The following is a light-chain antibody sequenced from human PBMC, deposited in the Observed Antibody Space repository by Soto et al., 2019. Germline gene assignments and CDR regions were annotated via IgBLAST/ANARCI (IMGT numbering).Light chain of an antibody. CDR3: QQRNYWPRT. V-gene: IGKV3-11*01. J-gene: IGKJ2*01. CDR2: DAS. CDR1: QSVSSY. Sequence: EIVLTQYPATLSLSPGERATLSCRASQSVSSYLAWYQQKPGQAPRLLIYDASTRDTGIPARFSGSGSGTDFTLTICRLEPEDFAGYSCQQRNYWPRTFGQGTKL.